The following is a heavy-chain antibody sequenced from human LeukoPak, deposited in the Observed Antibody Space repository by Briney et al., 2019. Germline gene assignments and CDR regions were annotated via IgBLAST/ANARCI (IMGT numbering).Heavy chain of an antibody. V-gene: IGHV1-3*01. D-gene: IGHD5-18*01. CDR1: GYTFTSYA. CDR2: INAGNGNT. Sequence: ASVKVSCKAFGYTFTSYAMHWVRQAPGQRLEWMGWINAGNGNTKYSQKFQGRVTITGDTSASTAYMELSSLRSEDTAVYYCARDPVDTAMAGNFDLWGRGTLVTVSS. CDR3: ARDPVDTAMAGNFDL. J-gene: IGHJ2*01.